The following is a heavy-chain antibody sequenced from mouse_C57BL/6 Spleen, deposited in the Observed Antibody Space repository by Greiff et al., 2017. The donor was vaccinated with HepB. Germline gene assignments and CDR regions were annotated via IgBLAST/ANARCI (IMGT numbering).Heavy chain of an antibody. CDR1: GYTFTDYY. V-gene: IGHV1-26*01. CDR3: AKDYGSSYSYVDD. Sequence: EVQLQQSGPELVKPGASVKISCKASGYTFTDYYMNWVKQSHGKSLEWIGDINPNNGGTSYNQKFKGKATLTVDKSSSTAYMELRSLTSEDSAVYYGAKDYGSSYSYVDDWGQGTTLTVAS. J-gene: IGHJ2*01. CDR2: INPNNGGT. D-gene: IGHD1-1*01.